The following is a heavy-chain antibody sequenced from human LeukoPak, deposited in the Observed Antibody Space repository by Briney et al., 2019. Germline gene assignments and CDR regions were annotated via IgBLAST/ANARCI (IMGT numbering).Heavy chain of an antibody. V-gene: IGHV4-59*12. CDR3: ARGLGSGSYYHY. Sequence: SETLSLTCTVSGGSISSYYWSWIRQPPGKGLEWIGYIYYSGSTNYNPSLKSRVTISVDTSKNQFSLKLTSVTAADTAVYYCARGLGSGSYYHYWGQGTLVTVSS. J-gene: IGHJ4*02. CDR1: GGSISSYY. CDR2: IYYSGST. D-gene: IGHD3-10*01.